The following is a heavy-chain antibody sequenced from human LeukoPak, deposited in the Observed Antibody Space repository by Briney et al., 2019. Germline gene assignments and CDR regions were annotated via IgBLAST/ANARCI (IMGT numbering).Heavy chain of an antibody. CDR1: GFTFGDHA. CDR2: ISFNGGAI. Sequence: GGSLRLSCVGSGFTFGDHAMRWVRQAPGRGLEWIAGISFNGGAIGYADSVKGRFTISRDNANQSLYLQMNSLRVEDTALYFCAKDQGLRKYYYYYYMDVWGRGTTVIVS. CDR3: AKDQGLRKYYYYYYMDV. V-gene: IGHV3-9*01. J-gene: IGHJ6*03. D-gene: IGHD2-21*02.